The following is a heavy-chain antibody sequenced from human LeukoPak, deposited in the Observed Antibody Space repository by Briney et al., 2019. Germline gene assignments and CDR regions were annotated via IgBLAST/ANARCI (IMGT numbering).Heavy chain of an antibody. Sequence: SETLSLTCTVSGYSISSGHYWGWIRQPPGKGLEWIGSMYHSGSTYYNPSLKSRVTISVDTSKNQFSLKLSSVTAADTAVYYCARFLLAGYPKSDAFDIWGQGTMVTVSS. V-gene: IGHV4-38-2*02. CDR3: ARFLLAGYPKSDAFDI. CDR1: GYSISSGHY. J-gene: IGHJ3*02. CDR2: MYHSGST. D-gene: IGHD1-1*01.